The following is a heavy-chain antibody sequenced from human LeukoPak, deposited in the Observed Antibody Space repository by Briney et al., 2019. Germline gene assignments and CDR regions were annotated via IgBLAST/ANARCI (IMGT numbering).Heavy chain of an antibody. CDR3: TRRSAYDYFNN. CDR2: IRGKAYGGTI. J-gene: IGHJ4*02. D-gene: IGHD3-3*01. V-gene: IGHV3-49*04. CDR1: GFTFGDYA. Sequence: GGSLRLSCTASGFTFGDYAMSWVRQAPGKGLEWVGFIRGKAYGGTIEYAASVKGRFTISRDDSKSIAYLQMNSLQTDDTAVYYCTRRSAYDYFNNWGQGTLVTVSS.